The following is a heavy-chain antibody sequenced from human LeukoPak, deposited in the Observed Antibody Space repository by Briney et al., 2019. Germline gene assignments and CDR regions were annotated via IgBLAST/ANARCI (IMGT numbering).Heavy chain of an antibody. V-gene: IGHV6-1*01. J-gene: IGHJ5*02. CDR3: ARGPMVRGVIIYNWFDP. CDR2: TYYRSKWYN. Sequence: SQTLSLTCAISGDSVSSNSAAWNCIRQSPSRGLEWLGRTYYRSKWYNDYAVSVKSRITINPDTSKNQFSLQLNSVTPEDTAVYYCARGPMVRGVIIYNWFDPWGQGTLVTVSS. D-gene: IGHD3-10*01. CDR1: GDSVSSNSAA.